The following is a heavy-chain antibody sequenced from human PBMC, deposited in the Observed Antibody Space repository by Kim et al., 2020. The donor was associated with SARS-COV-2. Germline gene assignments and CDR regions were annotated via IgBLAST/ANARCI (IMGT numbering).Heavy chain of an antibody. CDR2: ITSNGDNT. V-gene: IGHV3-64*02. CDR3: ARAPGADIVGMPGYFDY. Sequence: GGSLRLSCAASGFTFSSHAMHWVRQAPGKGLEYVSAITSNGDNTYHADSVKGRFTISRDNSKNTLYLQMGSLRPDDMAVYYCARAPGADIVGMPGYFDYWGQGFLVTVSS. D-gene: IGHD5-12*01. CDR1: GFTFSSHA. J-gene: IGHJ4*02.